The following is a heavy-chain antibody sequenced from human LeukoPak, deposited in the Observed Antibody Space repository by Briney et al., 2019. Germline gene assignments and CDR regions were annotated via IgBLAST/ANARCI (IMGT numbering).Heavy chain of an antibody. CDR1: GGSISSGDYY. D-gene: IGHD7-27*01. V-gene: IGHV4-30-4*01. Sequence: SETLSLTCTVSGGSISSGDYYWSWIRQPPGKGLEWIGYIYYSGSTYYNPSLKSRVTISVDTSKNQFSLKLSSVTAADTAVYYCARHGFSTGENSENDAFDIWGQGTMVTVSS. CDR3: ARHGFSTGENSENDAFDI. J-gene: IGHJ3*02. CDR2: IYYSGST.